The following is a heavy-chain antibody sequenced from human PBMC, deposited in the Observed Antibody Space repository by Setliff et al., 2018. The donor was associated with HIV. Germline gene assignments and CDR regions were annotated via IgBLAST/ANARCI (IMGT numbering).Heavy chain of an antibody. CDR1: GFTFSSYW. Sequence: GGSLRLSCAASGFTFSSYWMSWVRQAPGKGLEWVANIKQDGSEKYYVDSVKGRFTISRDNAKNSLYLQMNSLRAEDTAVYYCASHFGYCSSTSCEGYWGQGALVTLSS. CDR2: IKQDGSEK. J-gene: IGHJ4*02. V-gene: IGHV3-7*05. D-gene: IGHD2-2*01. CDR3: ASHFGYCSSTSCEGY.